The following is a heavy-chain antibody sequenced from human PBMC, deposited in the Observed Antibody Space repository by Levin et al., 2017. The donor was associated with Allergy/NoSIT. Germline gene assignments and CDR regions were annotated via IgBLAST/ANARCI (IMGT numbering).Heavy chain of an antibody. V-gene: IGHV3-30-3*01. CDR1: GFTFSSYA. J-gene: IGHJ4*02. CDR3: ARDAFYGSGTYHVY. D-gene: IGHD3-10*01. CDR2: ISYDGSSK. Sequence: SCAASGFTFSSYAMHWVRQAPGKGLEWVAIISYDGSSKYYADSVKGRFTISRDNSKNTLYLQMNSLRAEDTAVYYCARDAFYGSGTYHVYWGQGTLGTVSS.